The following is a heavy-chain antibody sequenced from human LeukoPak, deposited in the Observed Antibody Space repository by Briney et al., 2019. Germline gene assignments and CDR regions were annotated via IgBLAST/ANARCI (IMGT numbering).Heavy chain of an antibody. CDR1: GGSISSYY. Sequence: SETLSLTCSVSGGSISSYYWSWIRQPPGKGLEWIGEINHSGSTYYNPSLKSRVTISVDTSKNQFSLKLSSVTAADTAVYYCARVGYYYDSSGYSDYWGQGTLVTVSS. CDR3: ARVGYYYDSSGYSDY. J-gene: IGHJ4*02. V-gene: IGHV4-59*12. CDR2: INHSGST. D-gene: IGHD3-22*01.